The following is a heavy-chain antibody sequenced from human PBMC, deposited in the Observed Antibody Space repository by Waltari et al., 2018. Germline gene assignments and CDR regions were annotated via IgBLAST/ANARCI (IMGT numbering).Heavy chain of an antibody. J-gene: IGHJ3*02. CDR3: ARHRGIEYSSGDAFDI. Sequence: QVQLQQWGAGLLKPSETLSLTCAVYGGSFSGYYWSWIRQPPGKGLEWIGEINHSGSTNYNPSLKSRVTISVDTSKNQFSLKLSSVTAADTAVYYCARHRGIEYSSGDAFDIWGQGTMVTVSS. CDR1: GGSFSGYY. D-gene: IGHD6-25*01. CDR2: INHSGST. V-gene: IGHV4-34*01.